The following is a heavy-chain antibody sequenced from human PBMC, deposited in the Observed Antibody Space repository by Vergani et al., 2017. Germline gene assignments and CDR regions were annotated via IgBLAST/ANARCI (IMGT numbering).Heavy chain of an antibody. CDR2: IYYSGST. CDR3: ASGIYDFWSGYYSYFDY. D-gene: IGHD3-3*01. Sequence: QVQLQESGPGLVKPSETLSLTCTVSGRSISSYYWSWIRQPPGKGLEWIGYIYYSGSTNYNPSLKSRVTISVDTSKNQFSLKLSSVTAADTAVYYCASGIYDFWSGYYSYFDYWGQGTLVTVSS. CDR1: GRSISSYY. V-gene: IGHV4-59*01. J-gene: IGHJ4*02.